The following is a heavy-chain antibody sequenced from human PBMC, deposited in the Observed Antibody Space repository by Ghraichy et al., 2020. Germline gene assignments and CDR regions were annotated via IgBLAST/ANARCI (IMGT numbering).Heavy chain of an antibody. D-gene: IGHD6-6*01. V-gene: IGHV4-39*01. CDR2: IHYTGNT. CDR3: ARLLGIAARPFDY. J-gene: IGHJ4*02. Sequence: SETLSLTCTVSGGSISSSSYYWGWIRQPPGKGLEWIGSIHYTGNTYYNPSLKSRVTIYGDTSKNQFSLKLSSVTAADTAVYYCARLLGIAARPFDYWGQGTLVAVSS. CDR1: GGSISSSSYY.